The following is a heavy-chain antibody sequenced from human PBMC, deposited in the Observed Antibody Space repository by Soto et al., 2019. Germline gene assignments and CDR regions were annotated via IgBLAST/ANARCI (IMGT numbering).Heavy chain of an antibody. D-gene: IGHD6-19*01. CDR1: GGSISSYY. CDR2: IYYSGST. Sequence: SETLSLTCTVSGGSISSYYWSWIRQPPGKGLEWIGYIYYSGSTNYNPSLKSRVTISVDTSKNQFSLKLSSVTAADTAVYYCARGGYSSGWFDPWGQGTLVTVSS. J-gene: IGHJ5*02. CDR3: ARGGYSSGWFDP. V-gene: IGHV4-59*08.